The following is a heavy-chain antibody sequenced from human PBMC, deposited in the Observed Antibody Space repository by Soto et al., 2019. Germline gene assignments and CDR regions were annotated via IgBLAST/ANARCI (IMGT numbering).Heavy chain of an antibody. D-gene: IGHD2-21*01. Sequence: EVQRVESGGGLVRPGGSLRLSCTASGFTFTDAWMHGVRQATGKRREWIGRLKMKTDGVATDYAAPVKGRFTISRDYSKNTMYLQMKSLKYEDSAVYYCTGPDSADDLYGNYGVDIWGQGTMVNVSS. CDR2: LKMKTDGVAT. J-gene: IGHJ3*02. V-gene: IGHV3-15*01. CDR3: TGPDSADDLYGNYGVDI. CDR1: GFTFTDAW.